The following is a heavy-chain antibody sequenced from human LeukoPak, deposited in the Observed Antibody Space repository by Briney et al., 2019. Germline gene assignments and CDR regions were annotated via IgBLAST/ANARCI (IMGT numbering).Heavy chain of an antibody. D-gene: IGHD2-8*01. J-gene: IGHJ4*02. CDR3: ARLSPRCCDY. V-gene: IGHV4-39*01. Sequence: SETLSLTCTVSGGSISDSSYFCGWIRQPPGKGLEWIGSIDYSGNTYYNPSLKSRVTVSADTSKNQFSLKVSSVTAADTAVYYCARLSPRCCDYWGQGTLVTVSS. CDR2: IDYSGNT. CDR1: GGSISDSSYF.